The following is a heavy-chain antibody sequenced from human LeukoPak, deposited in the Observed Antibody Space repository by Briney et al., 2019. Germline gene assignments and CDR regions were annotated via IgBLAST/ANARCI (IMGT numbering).Heavy chain of an antibody. CDR3: ARWTTLHFDY. J-gene: IGHJ4*02. D-gene: IGHD4-17*01. Sequence: PGGSLRLSCAASGFTVSNNYMSWVRQAPGKGLEWVSLIYSGGGTYYADSVKGRFTISRDNSKNTLYLQMDSLRAEDTAVYYCARWTTLHFDYWGQGTLVTVSS. CDR2: IYSGGGT. V-gene: IGHV3-53*01. CDR1: GFTVSNNY.